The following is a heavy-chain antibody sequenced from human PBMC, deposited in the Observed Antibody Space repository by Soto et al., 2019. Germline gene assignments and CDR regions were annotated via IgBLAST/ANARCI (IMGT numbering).Heavy chain of an antibody. V-gene: IGHV4-31*03. CDR2: IYYSGST. Sequence: SETLSLTCTVSGGSISSGGYYWSWIRQHPGKGLEWIGYIYYSGSTYYNPSLKSRVTISVDTSKNQFSLKLSSVTAADTAVYYCAREHNPTVKRRGYFDYWGQGTLVTVSS. CDR1: GGSISSGGYY. J-gene: IGHJ4*02. CDR3: AREHNPTVKRRGYFDY. D-gene: IGHD4-4*01.